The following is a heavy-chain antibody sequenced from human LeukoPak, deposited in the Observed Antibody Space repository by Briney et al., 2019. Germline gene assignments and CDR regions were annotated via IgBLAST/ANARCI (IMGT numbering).Heavy chain of an antibody. V-gene: IGHV3-11*01. CDR1: GFTFSDYY. J-gene: IGHJ4*02. CDR2: ISSSGSTI. Sequence: PGGSLRLSCAASGFTFSDYYMSWIRQAPGKGLEWVSYISSSGSTIYYADSVKGRFTISRDNAKNPLYLQMNSLRAEDTAVYYCARDPDYYDSSGYSDYWGQGILVTVSS. CDR3: ARDPDYYDSSGYSDY. D-gene: IGHD3-22*01.